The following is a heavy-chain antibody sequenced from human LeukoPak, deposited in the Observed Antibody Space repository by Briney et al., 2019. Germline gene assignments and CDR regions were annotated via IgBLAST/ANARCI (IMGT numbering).Heavy chain of an antibody. CDR3: ARDGWLNSGSYYFDY. D-gene: IGHD1-26*01. CDR1: GYTFTSYY. Sequence: GASVKVSCKASGYTFTSYYMHWVRQAPGQGLEWMGIIIPSGGSTSYAQKFQGRLTMTRDTSTSTVHMELSSLRSEDTAVYYCARDGWLNSGSYYFDYWGQGTLVTVSS. J-gene: IGHJ4*02. V-gene: IGHV1-46*01. CDR2: IIPSGGST.